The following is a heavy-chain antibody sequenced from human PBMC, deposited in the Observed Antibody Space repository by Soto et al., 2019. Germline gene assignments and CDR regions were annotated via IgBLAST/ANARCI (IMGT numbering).Heavy chain of an antibody. CDR2: ISGYNGNT. CDR1: GYIFSNYG. D-gene: IGHD6-13*01. CDR3: ARGGSSWSAEYYQH. Sequence: QVHLVQSGAEVKKPGASVKVSCKASGYIFSNYGINWVRQAPGQGPEWMGWISGYNGNTNYAQTLQGRVTMTTDTSTSTAYMELRSLRSDDTAIYYCARGGSSWSAEYYQHWGQGTLVIVSS. J-gene: IGHJ1*01. V-gene: IGHV1-18*01.